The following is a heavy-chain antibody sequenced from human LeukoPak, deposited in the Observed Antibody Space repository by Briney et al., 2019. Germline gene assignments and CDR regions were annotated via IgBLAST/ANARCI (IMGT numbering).Heavy chain of an antibody. D-gene: IGHD6-19*01. CDR3: ARGAEQWLLDY. V-gene: IGHV3-30*04. J-gene: IGHJ4*02. CDR2: IPYDGSNK. CDR1: GFTFSSYA. Sequence: RRSLRLSCAASGFTFSSYALQGVRQAPGKGREWVAVIPYDGSNKYYADSVKGRFTIYRDNSKNTLYLQMNSLRAADTAVYYCARGAEQWLLDYWGQGTLVTVSS.